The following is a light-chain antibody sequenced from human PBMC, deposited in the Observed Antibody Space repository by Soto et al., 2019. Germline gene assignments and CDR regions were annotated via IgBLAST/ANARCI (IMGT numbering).Light chain of an antibody. V-gene: IGLV2-8*01. CDR3: GSYAGGNNPYV. Sequence: ALAPPPPPDGSPGQSGTIPSPGINSDVGTYIYVSWYQHHPGKAPKLIIYEASKRPSGVPDRFSGSKSGDTASLTVSGLQAEDEADYYCGSYAGGNNPYVFGTGTKVTVL. CDR1: NSDVGTYIY. J-gene: IGLJ1*01. CDR2: EAS.